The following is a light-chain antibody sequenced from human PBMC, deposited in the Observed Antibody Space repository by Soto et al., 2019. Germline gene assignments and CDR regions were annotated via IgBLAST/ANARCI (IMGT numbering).Light chain of an antibody. J-gene: IGKJ5*01. CDR2: DTS. CDR3: QQRSNWPIT. Sequence: EIVLTQSPATLSLSPGERATLSCRASQSVSSYLAWYQQKPGQAPRLLIYDTSNRATGIPARFSGSGSGTGFTLTISSLDPEDVAVYYCQQRSNWPITFGQGTRLEIK. V-gene: IGKV3-11*01. CDR1: QSVSSY.